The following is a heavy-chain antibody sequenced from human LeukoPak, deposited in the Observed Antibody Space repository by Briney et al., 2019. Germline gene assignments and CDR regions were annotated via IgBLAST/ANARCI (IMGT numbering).Heavy chain of an antibody. CDR2: IKQDGGEK. CDR1: GFTFSSYW. Sequence: PEGSLRLSCAASGFTFSSYWMSWVRQAPGKGLEWVANIKQDGGEKHYVDSVKGRFTISRDNAKNSLYLQMDSLRAEDTAVYYCAKDFHYYESGDYYYYFDYWGQGTLVTVSS. CDR3: AKDFHYYESGDYYYYFDY. V-gene: IGHV3-7*04. J-gene: IGHJ4*02. D-gene: IGHD3-22*01.